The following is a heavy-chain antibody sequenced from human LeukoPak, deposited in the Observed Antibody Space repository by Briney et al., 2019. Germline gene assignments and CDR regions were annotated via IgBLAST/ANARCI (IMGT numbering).Heavy chain of an antibody. D-gene: IGHD3-22*01. CDR3: ARGPPLPNYYDSSGYPNWFDP. J-gene: IGHJ5*02. V-gene: IGHV4-39*07. CDR2: IYYSGST. Sequence: PSETLSLTCTVSSDSIYSSNYYWGWTRQPPGKGLEWIGSIYYSGSTYYNSSLKSRVTISVDTSKNQFSLKLSSVTAADTAVYYCARGPPLPNYYDSSGYPNWFDPWGQGTLVTVSS. CDR1: SDSIYSSNYY.